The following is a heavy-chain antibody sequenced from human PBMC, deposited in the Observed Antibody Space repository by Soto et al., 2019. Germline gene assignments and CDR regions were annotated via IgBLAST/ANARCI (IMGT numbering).Heavy chain of an antibody. CDR3: AHTPYCSGGSCYYFDY. Sequence: QITLKESGPTLVKPTQTLTLTCTFSGFSLSTSGVGVGWIRQPPGKALEWLALIYWDDDKRYSPSLKSRLTITKDTTKNQVVLTMTNMDPVDTATYYCAHTPYCSGGSCYYFDYWGQGTLVTVSS. CDR2: IYWDDDK. D-gene: IGHD2-15*01. J-gene: IGHJ4*02. CDR1: GFSLSTSGVG. V-gene: IGHV2-5*02.